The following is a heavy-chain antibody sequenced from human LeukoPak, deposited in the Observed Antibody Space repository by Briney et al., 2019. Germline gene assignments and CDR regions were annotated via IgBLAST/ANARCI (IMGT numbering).Heavy chain of an antibody. CDR3: AKDRAAGYYGSGNDAFDI. D-gene: IGHD3-10*01. Sequence: GGSLRLSCAASGFAFSSYAMSWVRQAPGKGLEWVSAISGSGGSTYYADSVKGRFTISRDNSKNTLYLQMNSLRAEDTAVYYCAKDRAAGYYGSGNDAFDIWGQGTMVTVSS. CDR1: GFAFSSYA. J-gene: IGHJ3*02. CDR2: ISGSGGST. V-gene: IGHV3-23*01.